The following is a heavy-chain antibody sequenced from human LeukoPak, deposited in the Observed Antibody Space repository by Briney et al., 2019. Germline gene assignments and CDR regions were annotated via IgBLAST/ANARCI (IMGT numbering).Heavy chain of an antibody. D-gene: IGHD3-10*01. CDR3: ARDLERITLVRGVIPNWFDP. CDR1: GFTFSSFS. V-gene: IGHV3-21*01. J-gene: IGHJ5*02. Sequence: GGSLRLSCAASGFTFSSFSMNWVRQAPGKGLEWVSSINISSTYIYYADSVKGRFAISRDNAKNSLYLQMNSLRAEDTAVYYCARDLERITLVRGVIPNWFDPWGQGTLVTVSS. CDR2: INISSTYI.